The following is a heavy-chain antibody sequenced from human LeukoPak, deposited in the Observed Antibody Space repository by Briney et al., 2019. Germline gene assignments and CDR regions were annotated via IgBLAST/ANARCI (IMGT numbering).Heavy chain of an antibody. D-gene: IGHD5-18*01. CDR1: GGSISSSSHY. V-gene: IGHV4-61*01. J-gene: IGHJ4*02. CDR2: IYYSGST. Sequence: SETLSLTCTVSGGSISSSSHYWSWIRQPAGKGREWIGYIYYSGSTNYNPSLKSRVTISVDTSKNQFSLKLSSVTAADTAVYYCARSRVDTAMVTDYWGQGTLVTVSS. CDR3: ARSRVDTAMVTDY.